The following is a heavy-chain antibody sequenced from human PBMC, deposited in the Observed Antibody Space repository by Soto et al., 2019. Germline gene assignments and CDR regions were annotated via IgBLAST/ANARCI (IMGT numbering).Heavy chain of an antibody. CDR2: INPNSGGT. D-gene: IGHD2-15*01. CDR1: GYTFTSYY. J-gene: IGHJ4*02. V-gene: IGHV1-2*02. Sequence: ASVKVSCNASGYTFTSYYMRWVRQAPGQGLAWMGWINPNSGGTNYAQKFQGSVTMTMDTSISTAYMELSRLRSDDTAVYYCARVLPIGYCSGGSCPTPCGCWAQGTLVTVSS. CDR3: ARVLPIGYCSGGSCPTPCGC.